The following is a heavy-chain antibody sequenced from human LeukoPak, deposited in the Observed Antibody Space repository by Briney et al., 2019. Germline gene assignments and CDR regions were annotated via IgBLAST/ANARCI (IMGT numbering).Heavy chain of an antibody. CDR3: ARRGSYSDFDY. V-gene: IGHV5-51*01. Sequence: GESLKISCKGSGYSFTNNWMAWVRQMPGKGLECMGIIYPGDSDTRYSPSFQGQVTISADKSISTAYLQWSSLKASDTAMYYCARRGSYSDFDYWGQGTLVSVSS. CDR2: IYPGDSDT. D-gene: IGHD1-26*01. CDR1: GYSFTNNW. J-gene: IGHJ4*02.